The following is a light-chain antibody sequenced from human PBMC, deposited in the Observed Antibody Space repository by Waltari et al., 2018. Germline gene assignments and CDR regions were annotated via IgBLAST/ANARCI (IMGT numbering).Light chain of an antibody. CDR3: QQRGHWPPDAT. CDR2: DGS. J-gene: IGKJ3*01. V-gene: IGKV3-11*01. Sequence: EIVLTQSPATLSLSPGERATLSCRASQSVNSYLAWYQQKPGQAPRLLIYDGSRRASGIPARFSGSGSGTDFTLTIGSLEPEDSAVYYCQQRGHWPPDATFGPGTQIEIK. CDR1: QSVNSY.